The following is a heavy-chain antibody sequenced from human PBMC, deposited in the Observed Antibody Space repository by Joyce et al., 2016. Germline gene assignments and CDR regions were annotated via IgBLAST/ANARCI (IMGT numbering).Heavy chain of an antibody. V-gene: IGHV4-34*02. D-gene: IGHD6-19*01. CDR3: ARSQWLAPLMY. CDR2: ITTSGDT. J-gene: IGHJ4*02. Sequence: QVQLRQWGAGLLKPSETLSLTCAVSGGPFRGFFWTWVRQPPGKALEWIGDITTSGDTTYNPSLRSRVAISVDTSNNQFALTLTSLSAADMAVYYCARSQWLAPLMYWGQGTLVTVSP. CDR1: GGPFRGFF.